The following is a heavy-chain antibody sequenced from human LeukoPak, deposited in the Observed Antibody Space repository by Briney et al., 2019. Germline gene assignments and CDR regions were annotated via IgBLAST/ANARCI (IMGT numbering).Heavy chain of an antibody. J-gene: IGHJ4*02. CDR3: ARAAGAWFGELFPGATPGIGPRFDY. D-gene: IGHD3-10*01. Sequence: SETLSLTCAVYGGSFSGYYWSWIRQPPAKGLEWIGEINHSGSTNYNPSLKSRVTISVDTSKNQFSLKLSSVTAADTAVYYCARAAGAWFGELFPGATPGIGPRFDYWGQGTLVTVSS. CDR2: INHSGST. CDR1: GGSFSGYY. V-gene: IGHV4-34*01.